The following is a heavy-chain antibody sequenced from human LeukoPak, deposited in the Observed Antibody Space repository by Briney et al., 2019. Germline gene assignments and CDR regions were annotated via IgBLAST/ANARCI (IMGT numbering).Heavy chain of an antibody. Sequence: SVKVSCKASGGTFSSYAISWVRQAPGQGLEWMEGIIPIFGTANYAQKFQGRVTITADKSTSTAYMELSSLRSEDTAVYYCANLRGGFGEGYYFDYWGQGTLVTVSS. CDR1: GGTFSSYA. D-gene: IGHD3-10*01. J-gene: IGHJ4*02. CDR3: ANLRGGFGEGYYFDY. V-gene: IGHV1-69*06. CDR2: IIPIFGTA.